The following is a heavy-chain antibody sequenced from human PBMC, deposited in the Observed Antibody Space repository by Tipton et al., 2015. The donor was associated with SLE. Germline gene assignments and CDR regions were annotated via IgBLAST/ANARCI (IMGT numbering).Heavy chain of an antibody. V-gene: IGHV4-34*01. J-gene: IGHJ6*03. D-gene: IGHD2-2*01. Sequence: LRLSCAGSGFTFRSFAMSWIRQPPGKGLEWIGEINHSGSTNYNPSLKSRVTTSVGTSKNQFSLKLSSVTAADTAVYYCVRGVPYQYYYYLDVWGKGTTVTVSS. CDR2: INHSGST. CDR3: VRGVPYQYYYYLDV. CDR1: GFTFRSFA.